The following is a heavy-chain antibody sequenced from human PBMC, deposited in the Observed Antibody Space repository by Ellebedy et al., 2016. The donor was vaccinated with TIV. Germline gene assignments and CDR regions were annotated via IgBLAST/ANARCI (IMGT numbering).Heavy chain of an antibody. D-gene: IGHD6-19*01. Sequence: GGSLRLSCAVSGFTFDDYAMSWVRQAPGKGLEWVSLIRGDGGVTFYADSVKGRFTISRDNKKKSLFLEMNSLRPEDSALYFCAKGRSSGWYIMDYWGQGTLVTVSS. V-gene: IGHV3-43*02. CDR3: AKGRSSGWYIMDY. J-gene: IGHJ4*02. CDR2: IRGDGGVT. CDR1: GFTFDDYA.